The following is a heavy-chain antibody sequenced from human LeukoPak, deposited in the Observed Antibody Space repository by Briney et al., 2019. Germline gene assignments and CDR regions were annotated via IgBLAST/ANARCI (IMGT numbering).Heavy chain of an antibody. J-gene: IGHJ6*03. CDR2: VMPLFNTP. CDR3: ARVDRHHFYMDV. D-gene: IGHD1-14*01. Sequence: SVKVSCKASGDTFNNYTITWVRQAPGQGLEWIGGVMPLFNTPNYAQKFQGRITIITDASTHTSYMELRSLRSEDTAVYSCARVDRHHFYMDVWGKGTTVTVSS. CDR1: GDTFNNYT. V-gene: IGHV1-69*05.